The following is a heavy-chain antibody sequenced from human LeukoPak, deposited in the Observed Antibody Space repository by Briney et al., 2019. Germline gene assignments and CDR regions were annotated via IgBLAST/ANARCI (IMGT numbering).Heavy chain of an antibody. J-gene: IGHJ6*03. Sequence: PGGSLRLSCAASGFTFSSYSMNWVRQAPGKGLEWVSSISSSSSYIYYADSVKGRFTISRDNAKNSLYLQMNSLRAEDTAVYYCAKVSGYGDYAYYYYMDVWGKGTTVTISS. CDR2: ISSSSSYI. D-gene: IGHD4-17*01. CDR3: AKVSGYGDYAYYYYMDV. V-gene: IGHV3-21*04. CDR1: GFTFSSYS.